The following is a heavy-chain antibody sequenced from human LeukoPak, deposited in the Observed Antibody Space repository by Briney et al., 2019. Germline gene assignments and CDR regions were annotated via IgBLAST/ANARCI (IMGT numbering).Heavy chain of an antibody. Sequence: PSETLSLTCTVHGGSISINNYDWGWIRQPPGKGLEWIGFIYYSGNTNYNPSLKSRVTISVYTSKNQFSLKLSSVTAADTAVYYCARYLYNWNSWGQGTLVTVSS. CDR3: ARYLYNWNS. D-gene: IGHD1-20*01. J-gene: IGHJ4*02. CDR2: IYYSGNT. CDR1: GGSISINNYD. V-gene: IGHV4-61*05.